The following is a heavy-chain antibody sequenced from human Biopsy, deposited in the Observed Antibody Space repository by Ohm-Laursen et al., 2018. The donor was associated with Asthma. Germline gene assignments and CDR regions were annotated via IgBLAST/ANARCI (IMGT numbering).Heavy chain of an antibody. V-gene: IGHV3-11*01. CDR2: IRSSGSTI. Sequence: SLRLSCAASGFTFSDYYMSWIRQAPGKGLEWVSYIRSSGSTIYYADSVKGRFTISRDNAKNSLYLQMNSLRAEDTAVYYCAREGVNYYDSSGYLEYWGQGTLVTVSS. J-gene: IGHJ4*02. D-gene: IGHD3-22*01. CDR3: AREGVNYYDSSGYLEY. CDR1: GFTFSDYY.